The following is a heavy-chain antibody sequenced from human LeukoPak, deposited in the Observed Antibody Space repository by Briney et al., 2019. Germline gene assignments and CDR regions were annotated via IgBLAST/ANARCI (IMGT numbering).Heavy chain of an antibody. CDR1: GFTFSSYE. D-gene: IGHD3-10*01. CDR3: ARDYYGSGSYRFDY. Sequence: GGSLRLSCAASGFTFSSYEMSWVRQAPGKGLEWVSYISSSGSPIYYADSVKGRFTISRDNAKNSLYLQMNSLRAEDTAVYYCARDYYGSGSYRFDYWGKGTLVTVSS. CDR2: ISSSGSPI. V-gene: IGHV3-48*03. J-gene: IGHJ4*02.